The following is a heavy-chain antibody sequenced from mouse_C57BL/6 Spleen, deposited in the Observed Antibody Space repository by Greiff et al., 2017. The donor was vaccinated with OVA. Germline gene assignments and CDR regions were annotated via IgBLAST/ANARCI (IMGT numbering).Heavy chain of an antibody. CDR3: ARKAGSSY. D-gene: IGHD4-1*01. Sequence: EVHLVESGGGLVKPGGSLKLSCAASGFTFSDYGMHWVRQAPETGLEWVAYISSGSSTIYYADTVKGRFTISRDNAKNTLFLQMTSLRSEDTAMYYCARKAGSSYWGQGTLVTVSA. CDR1: GFTFSDYG. CDR2: ISSGSSTI. V-gene: IGHV5-17*01. J-gene: IGHJ3*01.